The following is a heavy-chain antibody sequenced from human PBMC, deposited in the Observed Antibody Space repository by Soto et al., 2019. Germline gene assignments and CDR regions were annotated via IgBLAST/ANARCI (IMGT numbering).Heavy chain of an antibody. CDR1: GFTFTRYS. J-gene: IGHJ4*02. CDR3: ARESEDLTSNFDY. Sequence: PGGSLRLSCAASGFTFTRYSMNWVRQAPGKGLEWVSSISSTTNYIYYADSMKGRFTVSRDNAKNSVYLEMNSLSAEDTAVYYCARESEDLTSNFDYWGQGTLVTVSS. CDR2: ISSTTNYI. V-gene: IGHV3-21*01.